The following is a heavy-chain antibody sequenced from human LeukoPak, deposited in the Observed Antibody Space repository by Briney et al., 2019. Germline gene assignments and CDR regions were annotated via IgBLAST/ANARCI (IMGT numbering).Heavy chain of an antibody. CDR2: IYYSGST. Sequence: SETLSLTCIVSGGSISSYYWSWIRQPPGKGLEWIGYIYYSGSTNYNPSLKSRVTISVDTSKNQFSLKLSSVTAADTAVYYCARSISDPPYYYYYMDVWGKGTTVTVSS. D-gene: IGHD2-21*01. J-gene: IGHJ6*03. CDR1: GGSISSYY. V-gene: IGHV4-59*01. CDR3: ARSISDPPYYYYYMDV.